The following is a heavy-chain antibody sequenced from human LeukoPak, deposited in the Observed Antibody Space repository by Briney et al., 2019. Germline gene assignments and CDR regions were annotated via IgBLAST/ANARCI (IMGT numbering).Heavy chain of an antibody. Sequence: GGSLRLSCAASGFTFSSYGMHWVRQAPGKGLEWVAVISYDGSNKYYADSVKGRFTILRDNSKNTLYLQMNSLRAEDTAVYYCATGSRFDPWGQGTLVTVSS. CDR3: ATGSRFDP. V-gene: IGHV3-30*03. J-gene: IGHJ5*02. CDR2: ISYDGSNK. CDR1: GFTFSSYG. D-gene: IGHD5-12*01.